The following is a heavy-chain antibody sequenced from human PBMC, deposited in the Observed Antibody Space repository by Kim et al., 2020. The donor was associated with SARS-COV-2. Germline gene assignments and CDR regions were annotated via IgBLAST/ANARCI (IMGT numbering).Heavy chain of an antibody. CDR3: ARAYWRRYSCPTDYYG. CDR2: ITGTSGTI. CDR1: GFTFSNYN. Sequence: GGSLRLSCAASGFTFSNYNMHWVRQAPGKGLEWISSITGTSGTIYYAGSVKGRFTISRDNAKNSLYLQMNSLRNEDTALYYCARAYWRRYSCPTDYYG. V-gene: IGHV3-48*02. D-gene: IGHD5-12*01. J-gene: IGHJ6*01.